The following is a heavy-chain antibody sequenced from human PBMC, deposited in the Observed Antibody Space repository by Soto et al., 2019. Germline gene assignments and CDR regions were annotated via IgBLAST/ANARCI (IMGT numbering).Heavy chain of an antibody. D-gene: IGHD2-15*01. J-gene: IGHJ4*02. CDR3: ARRTVGNGWNGCGAGMYSFDF. CDR2: LIPNTGTS. V-gene: IGHV1-8*01. CDR1: GYTFTSYA. Sequence: QVQLVQSGAEVRKPGASVKVSCEASGYTFTSYAISWVRQATGQGLEWMGWLIPNTGTSNYAQKFQGRITVTSDASITTVHMELSSLRSEDTAVYYCARRTVGNGWNGCGAGMYSFDFWGQGTLVTVSS.